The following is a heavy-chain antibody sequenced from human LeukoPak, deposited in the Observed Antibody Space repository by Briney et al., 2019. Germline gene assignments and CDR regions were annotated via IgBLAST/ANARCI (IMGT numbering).Heavy chain of an antibody. V-gene: IGHV1-2*02. CDR1: GYTFATYF. CDR2: IKPNSGVT. Sequence: ASVKVSCKTSGYTFATYFMHWVRQAPGQGLEWMGYIKPNSGVTNYAQKFRGRVTMTWDKAISTAYIELRGLTSDDTAIYYCARPTYCGSNCYFNFDYWGQGTLVTVSS. J-gene: IGHJ4*02. CDR3: ARPTYCGSNCYFNFDY. D-gene: IGHD2-21*02.